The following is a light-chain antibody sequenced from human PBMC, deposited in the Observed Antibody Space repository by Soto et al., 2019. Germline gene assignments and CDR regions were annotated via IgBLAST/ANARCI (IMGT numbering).Light chain of an antibody. J-gene: IGLJ1*01. CDR3: CSYAGSSTPYV. CDR2: EVS. Sequence: QSALTQPASLSVSPGQSITISCTGTSSDVGSYNLVSWYQQHPGKAPKLMIYEVSKRPSGVSNRFSGSKSGNTASLTISGLQAEDEADYYCCSYAGSSTPYVFGNGTKVTVL. V-gene: IGLV2-23*02. CDR1: SSDVGSYNL.